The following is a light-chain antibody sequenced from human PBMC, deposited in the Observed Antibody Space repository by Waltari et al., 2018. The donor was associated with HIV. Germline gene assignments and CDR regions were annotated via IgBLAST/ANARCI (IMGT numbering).Light chain of an antibody. J-gene: IGLJ3*02. CDR3: SSYTSTNTLV. V-gene: IGLV2-14*01. CDR2: EVH. Sequence: QSALTQPASVSGSPGQSVTISCTGTSSDIGRYNYVSWYQQHPGKAPKLIIYEVHNRPSGVSSRFSGSKSGNTASLTISGLRAEDETDYFCSSYTSTNTLVFGGGTKLTVL. CDR1: SSDIGRYNY.